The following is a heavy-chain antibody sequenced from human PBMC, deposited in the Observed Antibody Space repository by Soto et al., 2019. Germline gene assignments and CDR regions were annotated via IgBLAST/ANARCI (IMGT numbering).Heavy chain of an antibody. D-gene: IGHD3-16*02. Sequence: PPETLSLTCAVYGGSFGGYYWRWIRQPPGTVLEWIGEINRSGSTNYNPSLKSRVTISVDTSKNQFSLKLSSVTAADTAVYYCASLRPYYDYVWGSYRYPDYWGQGTLVTVSS. V-gene: IGHV4-34*01. CDR2: INRSGST. CDR3: ASLRPYYDYVWGSYRYPDY. J-gene: IGHJ4*02. CDR1: GGSFGGYY.